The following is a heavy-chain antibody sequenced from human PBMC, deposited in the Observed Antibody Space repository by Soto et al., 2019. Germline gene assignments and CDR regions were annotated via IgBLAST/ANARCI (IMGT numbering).Heavy chain of an antibody. CDR3: ARDQGSHPGD. V-gene: IGHV4-4*02. J-gene: IGHJ4*02. D-gene: IGHD6-13*01. CDR1: GLSISSDNW. CDR2: IHHSGST. Sequence: QVQLQESGPGLVRPSGTVSLTCAVSGLSISSDNWWSWVRQPPRKGLEWIGEIHHSGSTNYNPSLKSRVTMSVVPSKDLFSLTLNSVTAADTAFYYCARDQGSHPGDWGQGTPVSVSS.